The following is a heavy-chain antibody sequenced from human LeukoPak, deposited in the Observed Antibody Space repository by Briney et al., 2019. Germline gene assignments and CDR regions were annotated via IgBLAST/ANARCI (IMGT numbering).Heavy chain of an antibody. CDR3: ARGGSSGYYYFMPLDY. D-gene: IGHD3-22*01. CDR2: IYYSGST. CDR1: GGSISSYY. Sequence: SETLSLTCTVSGGSISSYYWSWIRQPPGKGLEWIGYIYYSGSTNYKPSLKSRVTISVDTSKNQFSLKLSSVTAADTAVYYCARGGSSGYYYFMPLDYWGQGTLVTVSS. V-gene: IGHV4-59*01. J-gene: IGHJ4*02.